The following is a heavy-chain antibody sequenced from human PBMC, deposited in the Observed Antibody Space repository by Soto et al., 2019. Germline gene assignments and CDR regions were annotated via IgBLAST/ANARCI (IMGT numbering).Heavy chain of an antibody. D-gene: IGHD5-18*01. J-gene: IGHJ3*02. CDR1: GFTFSSYS. CDR2: ISSSSSYI. V-gene: IGHV3-21*01. Sequence: EVQLVESGGGLVKPGGSLRLSCAASGFTFSSYSMNWVRQAPGKGLEWVSSISSSSSYIYYADSVKGRVTISRDNAKNSLYLQMNSLRAEDTAVYYCARAAVDTAMVTLDAFDIWGQGTMVTVSS. CDR3: ARAAVDTAMVTLDAFDI.